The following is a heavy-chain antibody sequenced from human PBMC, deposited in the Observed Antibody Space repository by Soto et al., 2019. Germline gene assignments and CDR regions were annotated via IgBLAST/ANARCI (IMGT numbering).Heavy chain of an antibody. CDR1: GGTFGSY. CDR3: ANLATADTLDY. Sequence: QVQLVQSGAEVKKPGSSVKVSCKASGGTFGSYISWVRQAPGQGLEWMGRIIPILGIANYAQKFQGKVTITADKSTSTAYMELSSLRSEDTAVYYCANLATADTLDYWGQGTLVTVSS. J-gene: IGHJ4*02. D-gene: IGHD6-13*01. V-gene: IGHV1-69*02. CDR2: IIPILGIA.